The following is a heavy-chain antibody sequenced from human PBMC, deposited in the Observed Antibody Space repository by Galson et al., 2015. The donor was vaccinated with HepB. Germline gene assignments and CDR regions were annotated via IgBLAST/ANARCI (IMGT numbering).Heavy chain of an antibody. CDR2: IFSNDEK. V-gene: IGHV2-26*01. D-gene: IGHD2-15*01. J-gene: IGHJ5*02. CDR1: GFSLSNARMG. CDR3: ARIGDLGYCSGGSCYEAWFDP. Sequence: PALVKPTQTLTLTCTVSGFSLSNARMGVSWIRQPPGKALEWLAHIFSNDEKSYSTSLKSRLTISKDTSKSQVVLTMTNMDPVDTATYYCARIGDLGYCSGGSCYEAWFDPWGQGTLVTVSS.